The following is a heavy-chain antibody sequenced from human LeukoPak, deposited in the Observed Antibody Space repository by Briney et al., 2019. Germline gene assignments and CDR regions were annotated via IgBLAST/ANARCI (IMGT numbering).Heavy chain of an antibody. CDR2: IYTSGST. CDR3: ARLYCSSTSCSNAFDI. Sequence: PSETLSLTCTVSGGSISSYYWSWIRQPPGKGLEWIGYIYTSGSTNYNPSLKSRVTISVDTSKNQFSLKLSSVTAADTAVYYCARLYCSSTSCSNAFDIWGQGTMVTVSS. J-gene: IGHJ3*02. CDR1: GGSISSYY. V-gene: IGHV4-4*09. D-gene: IGHD2-2*01.